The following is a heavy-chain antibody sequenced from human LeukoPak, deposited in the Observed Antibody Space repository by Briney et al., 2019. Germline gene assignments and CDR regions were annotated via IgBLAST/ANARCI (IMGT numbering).Heavy chain of an antibody. V-gene: IGHV3-21*01. CDR2: ISSGSKYI. Sequence: PGGSPRLSCAASGISFSSYSMNWVRQAPGKGLEWVASISSGSKYIYNADSVKGRFTISRDNAKNSLYLQMNRLRAEDTAVYYCARALSYSYGSMDFWGQGTLVIVSS. J-gene: IGHJ4*02. CDR3: ARALSYSYGSMDF. CDR1: GISFSSYS. D-gene: IGHD5-18*01.